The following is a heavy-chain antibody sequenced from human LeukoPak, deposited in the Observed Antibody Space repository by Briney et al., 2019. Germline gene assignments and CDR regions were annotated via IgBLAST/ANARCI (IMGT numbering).Heavy chain of an antibody. Sequence: SETLSLTCTVSGGSISSYYWSWIRQPPGKGLEWIGYIYYSGSTNYNPSLKSRVTISVDTSKNQFSLKLSSATAADTAVYYCARLAVAAPGAFDIWGQGTMVTVSS. CDR1: GGSISSYY. J-gene: IGHJ3*02. CDR3: ARLAVAAPGAFDI. V-gene: IGHV4-59*01. D-gene: IGHD6-19*01. CDR2: IYYSGST.